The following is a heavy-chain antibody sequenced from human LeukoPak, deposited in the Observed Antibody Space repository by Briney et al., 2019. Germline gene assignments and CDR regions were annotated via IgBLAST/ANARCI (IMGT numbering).Heavy chain of an antibody. J-gene: IGHJ4*02. CDR1: GFTFSTYN. CDR2: ISDSSTDV. CDR3: AKDDYGIYYFDY. D-gene: IGHD4-17*01. V-gene: IGHV3-21*01. Sequence: GGSLRLSCAASGFTFSTYNMNWVRQAPGRGLEWVSSISDSSTDVHYVDSVKGRFTISRDNAKNSLYLQMNSLRAEDTAVYYCAKDDYGIYYFDYWGQGTLVTVSS.